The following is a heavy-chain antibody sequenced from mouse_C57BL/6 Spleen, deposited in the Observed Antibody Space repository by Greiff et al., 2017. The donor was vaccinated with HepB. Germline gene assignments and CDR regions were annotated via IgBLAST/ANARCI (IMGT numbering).Heavy chain of an antibody. D-gene: IGHD1-1*01. J-gene: IGHJ2*01. V-gene: IGHV14-4*01. Sequence: EVQLQQSGAELVRPGASVKLSCTASGFNFKDDYMPWVKQRPEQGLEWIGWIDPENGDTEYASKFQGKATITADTSSNTAYLQRNSLTSEDTAVYYWKVTGSSHRYCGCWGKGTTLTVST. CDR1: GFNFKDDY. CDR2: IDPENGDT. CDR3: KVTGSSHRYCGC.